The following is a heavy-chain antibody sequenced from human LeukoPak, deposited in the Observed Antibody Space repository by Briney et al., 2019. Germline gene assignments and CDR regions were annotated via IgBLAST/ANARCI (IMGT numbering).Heavy chain of an antibody. CDR2: IYSSGST. V-gene: IGHV4-4*07. CDR1: GGSISSYY. J-gene: IGHJ4*02. D-gene: IGHD6-19*01. Sequence: PSETLSLTCTVSGGSISSYYWSWIRQPAGKGLEWIGRIYSSGSTNYNPSLKSRVTMSVDTSKNQFSLKLSSGTAADTALYYCARNLGSGWYEAGSYFDYWGQGTLVTVSS. CDR3: ARNLGSGWYEAGSYFDY.